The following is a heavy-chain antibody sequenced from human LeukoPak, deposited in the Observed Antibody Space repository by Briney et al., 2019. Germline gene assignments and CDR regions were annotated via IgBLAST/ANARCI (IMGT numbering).Heavy chain of an antibody. CDR2: INPNSGGT. D-gene: IGHD3-10*01. CDR1: GYTFTGYY. J-gene: IGHJ6*02. CDR3: ARLLLWFGEFGSPPPMDV. Sequence: ASVTVSCTASGYTFTGYYMHWVRQAPGQGLEWMGRINPNSGGTNYAQKFQGRVTMTRDTSISTAYMELSRLRSDDTAVYYCARLLLWFGEFGSPPPMDVWGQGTTVTVSS. V-gene: IGHV1-2*06.